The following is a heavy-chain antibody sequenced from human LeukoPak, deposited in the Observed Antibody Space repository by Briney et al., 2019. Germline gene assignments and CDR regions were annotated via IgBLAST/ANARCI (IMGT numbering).Heavy chain of an antibody. V-gene: IGHV3-7*01. CDR3: ARDPVNSGYYYAH. Sequence: GGSLRLSCAASGFTFSNYWMSWVRQAPGEGPEWVANIKEDGSERYYMDSVKGRFTISRDNAKNSLYLEMNSLRAEDTAVYYCARDPVNSGYYYAHWGQGTLVTVSS. J-gene: IGHJ4*02. CDR2: IKEDGSER. D-gene: IGHD3-22*01. CDR1: GFTFSNYW.